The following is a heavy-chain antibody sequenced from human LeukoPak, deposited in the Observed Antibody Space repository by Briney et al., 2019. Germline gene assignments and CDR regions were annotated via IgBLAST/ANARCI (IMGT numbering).Heavy chain of an antibody. V-gene: IGHV1-69*01. D-gene: IGHD3-10*01. J-gene: IGHJ4*02. CDR3: ARGGYYGSGSYYALDY. CDR1: GGTFSSYA. CDR2: VIPIFGTA. Sequence: SVKVSYKASGGTFSSYAISWVRQAPGQGLEWMGGVIPIFGTANYAQKFQGRVTITADESTSTAYMELSSLRSEDTAVYYCARGGYYGSGSYYALDYWGQGTLVTVSS.